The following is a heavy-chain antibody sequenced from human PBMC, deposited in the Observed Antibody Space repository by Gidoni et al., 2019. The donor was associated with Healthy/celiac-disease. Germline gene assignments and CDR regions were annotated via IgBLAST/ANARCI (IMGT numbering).Heavy chain of an antibody. D-gene: IGHD6-19*01. CDR2: IKSKTDGGTT. CDR3: TTLPFIAVAGTGDY. Sequence: EVQLVESGGGLVKPGGSLRLSCAASGFTFSNAWTSWVRQAPGKGLEWVGRIKSKTDGGTTDYAAPVKGRFTISRDDSKNTLYLQMNSLKTEDTAVYYCTTLPFIAVAGTGDYWGQGTLVTVSS. J-gene: IGHJ4*02. CDR1: GFTFSNAW. V-gene: IGHV3-15*01.